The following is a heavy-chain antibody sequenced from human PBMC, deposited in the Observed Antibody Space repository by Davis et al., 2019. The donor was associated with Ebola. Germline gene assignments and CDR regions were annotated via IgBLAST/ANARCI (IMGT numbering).Heavy chain of an antibody. CDR3: AGHRIAARGRANWFDP. CDR1: GGSISSSSYY. Sequence: PSETLSLTCTVSGGSISSSSYYWGWIRQPPGKGLEWIGSIYYSGSTYYNPSLKSRVTISVDTSKNQFSLKLSSVTAADTAVYYCAGHRIAARGRANWFDPWGQGTLVTVSP. CDR2: IYYSGST. D-gene: IGHD6-6*01. J-gene: IGHJ5*02. V-gene: IGHV4-39*01.